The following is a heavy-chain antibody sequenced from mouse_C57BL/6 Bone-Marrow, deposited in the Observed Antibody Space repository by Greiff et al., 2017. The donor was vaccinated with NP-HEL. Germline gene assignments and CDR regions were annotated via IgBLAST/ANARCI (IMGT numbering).Heavy chain of an antibody. Sequence: VQLKQSGAELVRPGASVQLSCTASGFTIKDYYMHWVKQRLEQGLEWIGRIDPEDGDTEYAPKFQGKATMTADTSSNTAYMQHSSLTSEDAAVYYCTTSGWLLLYWGQGTTLTVSS. CDR2: IDPEDGDT. CDR3: TTSGWLLLY. CDR1: GFTIKDYY. J-gene: IGHJ2*01. V-gene: IGHV14-1*01. D-gene: IGHD2-3*01.